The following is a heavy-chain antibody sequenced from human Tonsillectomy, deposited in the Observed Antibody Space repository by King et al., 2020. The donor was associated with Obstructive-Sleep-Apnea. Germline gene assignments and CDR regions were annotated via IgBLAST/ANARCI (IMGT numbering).Heavy chain of an antibody. V-gene: IGHV7-4-1*02. CDR2: INTNTGNP. J-gene: IGHJ4*02. CDR1: GYTFTSYA. Sequence: QLVQSGSELKKPGASVKVSCKASGYTFTSYAMNWVRQAPGQGLEWMGWINTNTGNPTYAQDFTRRAVFSLDTSVSTAYLQISGLKTEDTAVYYCARGYCGGASCSNFDYWGQGTLVTVSS. D-gene: IGHD2-15*01. CDR3: ARGYCGGASCSNFDY.